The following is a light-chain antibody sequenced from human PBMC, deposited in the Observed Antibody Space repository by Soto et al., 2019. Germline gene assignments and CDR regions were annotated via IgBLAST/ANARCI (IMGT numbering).Light chain of an antibody. CDR3: QSRDSSGFVV. CDR2: KEK. CDR1: ALPKQY. J-gene: IGLJ2*01. Sequence: SYELTQPPSVSVSPGQTARITCSGDALPKQYGHWYQQKPGQAPVLVISKEKERPSEIPERFSGTSSGTTVTLTISGVQAEDEAVYYCQSRDSSGFVVFGGGTQLTVL. V-gene: IGLV3-25*02.